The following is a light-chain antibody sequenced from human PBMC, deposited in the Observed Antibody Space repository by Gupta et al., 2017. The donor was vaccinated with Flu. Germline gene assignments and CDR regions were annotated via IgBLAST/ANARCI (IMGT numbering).Light chain of an antibody. CDR3: QQDDKSPGT. CDR1: QSVNSNY. Sequence: EIVLTQSPDTVSLSPGERATLSCRASQSVNSNYLAWYQQKPGQAPRLLNYDASSRATGIPDRFSGSGSGTDFTLIISRLEPEDFAVYFCQQDDKSPGTFGQGTKVEVK. CDR2: DAS. J-gene: IGKJ1*01. V-gene: IGKV3-20*01.